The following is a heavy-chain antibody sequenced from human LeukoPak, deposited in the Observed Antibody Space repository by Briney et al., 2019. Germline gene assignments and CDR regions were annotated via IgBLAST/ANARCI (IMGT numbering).Heavy chain of an antibody. CDR3: AKVGYSYHPGGFDY. J-gene: IGHJ4*02. CDR1: GFTFSTYG. CDR2: IWFDGSNQ. D-gene: IGHD5-18*01. V-gene: IGHV3-33*06. Sequence: GRSLRLSCAASGFTFSTYGMHWVRQAPGRGLEWVAVIWFDGSNQYYVDSVRGRFIISRDNSKNTLYLQMNSLRAEVTAVYYCAKVGYSYHPGGFDYWGQGTLVTVSS.